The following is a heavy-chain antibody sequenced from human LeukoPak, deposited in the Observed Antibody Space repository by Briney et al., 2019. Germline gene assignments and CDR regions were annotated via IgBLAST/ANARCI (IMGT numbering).Heavy chain of an antibody. CDR2: ISSSGSTE. Sequence: GGSLRLSCAGSGFTFSNYEMNWVRQAPGKGLEWVSFISSSGSTEYYADSVKGRFTISRDNAKNSLYLQMNSLRAEDTAVYYCARDHYDFWSGYYWFDYWGQGTLVTVSS. CDR3: ARDHYDFWSGYYWFDY. V-gene: IGHV3-48*03. D-gene: IGHD3-3*01. J-gene: IGHJ4*02. CDR1: GFTFSNYE.